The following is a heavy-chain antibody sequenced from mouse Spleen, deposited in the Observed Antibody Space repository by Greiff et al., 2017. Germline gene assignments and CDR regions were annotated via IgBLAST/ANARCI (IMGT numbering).Heavy chain of an antibody. D-gene: IGHD2-10*02. Sequence: VMLVESGAELMKPGASVKISCKATGYTFSSYWIEWVKQRPGHGLEWIGEILPGSGSTNYNEKFKGKATFTADTSSNTAYMQLSSLTSEDSAVYYCARKYGIRYAMDYWGQGTSVTVSS. V-gene: IGHV1-9*01. CDR2: ILPGSGST. CDR3: ARKYGIRYAMDY. J-gene: IGHJ4*01. CDR1: GYTFSSYW.